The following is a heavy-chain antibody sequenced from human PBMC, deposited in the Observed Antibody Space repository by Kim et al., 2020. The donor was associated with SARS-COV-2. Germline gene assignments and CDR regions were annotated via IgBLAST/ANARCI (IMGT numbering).Heavy chain of an antibody. CDR1: GGSISSSSYY. CDR3: ARRTTYYDSSGPIDY. Sequence: SETLSLTCTVSGGSISSSSYYWGWIRQPPGKGLEWIGSIYYSGSTYYNPSLKSRVTISVDTSKNQFSLKLSSVTAADTAVYYCARRTTYYDSSGPIDYWGQGTLVTVSS. V-gene: IGHV4-39*01. D-gene: IGHD3-22*01. J-gene: IGHJ4*02. CDR2: IYYSGST.